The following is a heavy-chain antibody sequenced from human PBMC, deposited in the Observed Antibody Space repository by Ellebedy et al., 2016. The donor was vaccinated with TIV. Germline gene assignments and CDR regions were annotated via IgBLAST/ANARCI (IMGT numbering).Heavy chain of an antibody. V-gene: IGHV4-59*08. D-gene: IGHD2-15*01. CDR2: VYDTLGSS. CDR3: ARQAVVPTPGCEY. J-gene: IGHJ4*02. Sequence: SETLSLTCTVSGSSISDYYWTWIRPPPGRGLEWIGFVYDTLGSSNYSPSLTSRVSISVDTSKSQISLRLKSVTAADTAVYSCARQAVVPTPGCEYWGPGALVTVSS. CDR1: GSSISDYY.